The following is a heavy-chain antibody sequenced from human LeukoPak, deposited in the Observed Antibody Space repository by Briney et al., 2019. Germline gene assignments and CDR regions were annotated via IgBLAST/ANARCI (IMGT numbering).Heavy chain of an antibody. Sequence: GGSLRLSCAASGFTFSSYGMHWVRQAPGKGLEWVAVIWYDGSNKYYADSVRGRFTISRDNSKNTLYLQMNSLRAEDTAVYYCARIYGSGSSKSDNFDYWGQGTLVTVSS. CDR2: IWYDGSNK. V-gene: IGHV3-33*01. D-gene: IGHD3-10*01. J-gene: IGHJ4*02. CDR1: GFTFSSYG. CDR3: ARIYGSGSSKSDNFDY.